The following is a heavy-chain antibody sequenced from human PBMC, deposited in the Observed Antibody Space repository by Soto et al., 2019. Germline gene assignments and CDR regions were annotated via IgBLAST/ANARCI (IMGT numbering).Heavy chain of an antibody. D-gene: IGHD3-10*01. Sequence: ASVKVSCKASGYTFTGYYMHWVRQAPGRGLEWMGWINPNSGGTNYAQKFQGWVTMTRDTSISTAYMELSRLRSDDTAVYYCAREGLITMVRGATRYYYGMDVWGQGTTVTVSS. J-gene: IGHJ6*02. CDR1: GYTFTGYY. CDR2: INPNSGGT. CDR3: AREGLITMVRGATRYYYGMDV. V-gene: IGHV1-2*04.